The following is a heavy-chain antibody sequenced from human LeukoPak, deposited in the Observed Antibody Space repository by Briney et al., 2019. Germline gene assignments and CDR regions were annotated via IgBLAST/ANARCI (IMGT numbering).Heavy chain of an antibody. CDR2: ISYDGSNK. CDR3: ARDLIPPGYYDSSGYVDY. CDR1: GFTFSSYA. D-gene: IGHD3-22*01. Sequence: GGSLRLSCAPSGFTFSSYAMHWVRQAPGKGREWVAVISYDGSNKYYTDSVKGRFTISRDNSKNTLYLQMNSLRAEDTAVYYCARDLIPPGYYDSSGYVDYWGQGTLVTVSS. J-gene: IGHJ4*02. V-gene: IGHV3-30-3*01.